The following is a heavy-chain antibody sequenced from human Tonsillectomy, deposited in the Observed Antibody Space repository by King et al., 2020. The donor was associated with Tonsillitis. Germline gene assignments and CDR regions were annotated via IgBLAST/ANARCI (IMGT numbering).Heavy chain of an antibody. CDR2: ISSNSRYI. J-gene: IGHJ5*02. Sequence: VQLVESGGGLVKPGGSLRLSCAASGFTLSSYSMNWVRQAPGKGLEWVSSISSNSRYIYYADAVKGRFTISRDHAKNSLYLQMNSLRAEDTAVYYCASDDYDDISDYYSWFDPWGQGTLVTVSS. CDR1: GFTLSSYS. D-gene: IGHD3-22*01. V-gene: IGHV3-21*01. CDR3: ASDDYDDISDYYSWFDP.